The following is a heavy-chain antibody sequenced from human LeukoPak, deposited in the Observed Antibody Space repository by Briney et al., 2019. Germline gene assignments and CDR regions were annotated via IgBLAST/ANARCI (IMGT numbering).Heavy chain of an antibody. V-gene: IGHV4-61*02. CDR3: ARARGYSGYDLFDY. CDR2: IYTSGST. D-gene: IGHD5-12*01. Sequence: SQTLSLTCTVSGGSLSSGSYYWSWIRQPAGKGLEWIGRIYTSGSTNYNPSLKSRVTISVDTSKNQFSLKLSSVTAADTAVYHCARARGYSGYDLFDYWGQGTLVAVSS. J-gene: IGHJ4*02. CDR1: GGSLSSGSYY.